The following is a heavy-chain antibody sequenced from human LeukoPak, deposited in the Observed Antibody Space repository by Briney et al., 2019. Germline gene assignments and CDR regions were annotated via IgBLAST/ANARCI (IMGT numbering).Heavy chain of an antibody. V-gene: IGHV3-7*01. J-gene: IGHJ3*01. Sequence: GGSLRLSCVASGFIFSSYWMSWVRQAPGKGLEWVANIKQDGSEKYYVDSVKGRFTISRDNAKNSLFLQMNSLRAEDTAVYYCAKDTIATDWGQGTMVTVSS. D-gene: IGHD6-13*01. CDR2: IKQDGSEK. CDR3: AKDTIATD. CDR1: GFIFSSYW.